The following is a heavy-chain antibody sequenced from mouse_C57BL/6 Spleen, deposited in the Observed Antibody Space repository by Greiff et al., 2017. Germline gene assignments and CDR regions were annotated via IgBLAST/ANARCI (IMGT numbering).Heavy chain of an antibody. CDR1: GFTFSNYW. D-gene: IGHD1-1*01. CDR2: IRLKSDNYAT. Sequence: EVKLMESGGGLVQPGGSMKLSCVASGFTFSNYWMNWVRQSPEKGLEWVAQIRLKSDNYATHYAESVKGRFTISRDDSKSSVYLQMNNLRAEDTGIYYCTADYGSSSLDYWGQGTTLTVSS. J-gene: IGHJ2*01. CDR3: TADYGSSSLDY. V-gene: IGHV6-3*01.